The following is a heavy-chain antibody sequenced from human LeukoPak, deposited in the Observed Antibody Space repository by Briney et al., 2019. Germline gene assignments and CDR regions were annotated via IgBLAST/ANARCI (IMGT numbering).Heavy chain of an antibody. D-gene: IGHD3-10*01. Sequence: ASVKVSCKASGYTFTSYAMHWVRQAPGQRLEWMGWINAGNGNTKYSQKFQGRVTITRDTSASTAYMELSSLRSEDTAVYYCARAINYYGSGSYYLDYWGQGTLVTVSS. V-gene: IGHV1-3*01. CDR2: INAGNGNT. J-gene: IGHJ4*02. CDR3: ARAINYYGSGSYYLDY. CDR1: GYTFTSYA.